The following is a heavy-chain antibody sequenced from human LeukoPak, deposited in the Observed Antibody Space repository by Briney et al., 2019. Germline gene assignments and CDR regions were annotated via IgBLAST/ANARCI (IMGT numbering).Heavy chain of an antibody. CDR1: GNTFTSYD. CDR3: ARGYYDSSGYAH. D-gene: IGHD3-22*01. J-gene: IGHJ4*02. Sequence: ASVKVSCKASGNTFTSYDINWVRQATGQGLEWMGWMNPNSGNTGYAQKFQGRVTMTRNTSISTAYMELSSLRSGDTAVYYCARGYYDSSGYAHWGQGTLVTVSS. V-gene: IGHV1-8*01. CDR2: MNPNSGNT.